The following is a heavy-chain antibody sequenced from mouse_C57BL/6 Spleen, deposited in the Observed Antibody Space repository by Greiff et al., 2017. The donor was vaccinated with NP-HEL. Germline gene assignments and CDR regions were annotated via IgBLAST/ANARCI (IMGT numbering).Heavy chain of an antibody. J-gene: IGHJ4*01. Sequence: QVQLQQPGAELVRPGSSVKLSCKASGYTFTSYWMDWVKQRPGQGLEWIGNIYPSDSETHYNQKFKDKASLTVDKSSSTAYMQLSSLTSEDSAVYYCARSPAEYYAMDYWGQGTSVTVSS. CDR2: IYPSDSET. V-gene: IGHV1-61*01. CDR3: ARSPAEYYAMDY. CDR1: GYTFTSYW.